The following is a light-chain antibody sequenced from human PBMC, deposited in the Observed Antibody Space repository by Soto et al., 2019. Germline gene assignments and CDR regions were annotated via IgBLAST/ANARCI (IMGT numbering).Light chain of an antibody. CDR1: QSIFSNY. V-gene: IGKV3-20*01. Sequence: PGERATLSCRASQSIFSNYLAWYQQKSGQAPRLLIYGASNRATGIPDRFSGSGSGTDFTLTISRLEPEDFAVYYCQQYGTSPRTFGQGTKVEFK. CDR3: QQYGTSPRT. J-gene: IGKJ1*01. CDR2: GAS.